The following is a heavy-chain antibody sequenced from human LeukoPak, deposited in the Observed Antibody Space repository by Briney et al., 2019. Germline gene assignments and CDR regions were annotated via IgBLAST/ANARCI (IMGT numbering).Heavy chain of an antibody. CDR1: GGTFSSYA. CDR3: ARDLGGSSGY. J-gene: IGHJ4*02. CDR2: IIPIFGTA. Sequence: GASVKVSCKASGGTFSSYAISWVRQAPGQGLEWMGRIIPIFGTANYAQKFQGRVTITTDESTSTAYMELSSLRSEDTAAYYCARDLGGSSGYWGQGTLVTVSS. V-gene: IGHV1-69*05. D-gene: IGHD2-15*01.